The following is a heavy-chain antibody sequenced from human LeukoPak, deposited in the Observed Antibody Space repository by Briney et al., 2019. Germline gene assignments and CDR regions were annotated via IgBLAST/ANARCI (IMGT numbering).Heavy chain of an antibody. V-gene: IGHV3-11*05. CDR3: ARDSSGWSVDY. D-gene: IGHD6-19*01. CDR2: ISSTSSYI. J-gene: IGHJ4*02. CDR1: GFTFSDYY. Sequence: GGSLRLSCAASGFTFSDYYMSWIRQAPGKGLEWVSFISSTSSYIKDADSVKGRFTISRDNAKKSLYLQMNSLRAEDTAVYYCARDSSGWSVDYGGQGTLVTVSS.